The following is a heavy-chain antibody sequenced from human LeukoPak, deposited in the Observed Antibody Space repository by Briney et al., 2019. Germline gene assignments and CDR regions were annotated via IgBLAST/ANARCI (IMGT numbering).Heavy chain of an antibody. Sequence: PGGSLRLSCAASGFTFSSYGMHWIRQAPGKGLEWVAFIWYDGSNKYYADSVKGRFTISRDNAKNTLYLQMNSLRAEDTAVYYCEREALINDAFDIWGQGTMVTVSS. CDR1: GFTFSSYG. CDR3: EREALINDAFDI. D-gene: IGHD3-10*01. CDR2: IWYDGSNK. V-gene: IGHV3-33*01. J-gene: IGHJ3*02.